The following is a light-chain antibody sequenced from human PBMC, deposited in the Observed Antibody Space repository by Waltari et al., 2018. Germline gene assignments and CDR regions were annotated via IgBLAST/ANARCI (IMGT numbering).Light chain of an antibody. CDR3: RSYTRIGTVV. CDR1: SSDVGAYNF. V-gene: IGLV2-14*03. CDR2: DVR. Sequence: QSALTQPASVSGSPGQSITISCTGSSSDVGAYNFVSWPQQHPGNAPKLMIYDVRDRPSGVSNRFAGSKSGNTASLTISGLQAEDEADYYCRSYTRIGTVVFGGGTKVTVL. J-gene: IGLJ2*01.